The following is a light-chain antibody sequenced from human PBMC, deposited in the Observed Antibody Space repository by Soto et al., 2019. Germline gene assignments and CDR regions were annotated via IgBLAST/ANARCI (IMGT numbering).Light chain of an antibody. V-gene: IGKV1-9*01. CDR2: AAS. Sequence: IQLTQSPSSLSASVGDRVTITCRASQGISSYLAWYQQKPGQAPKLLIYAASTLQSGVPSRFSGSGSGTDFTLTISSLQPEDCATYYCQQLNSYPYTFGQGTKLEIK. CDR3: QQLNSYPYT. CDR1: QGISSY. J-gene: IGKJ2*01.